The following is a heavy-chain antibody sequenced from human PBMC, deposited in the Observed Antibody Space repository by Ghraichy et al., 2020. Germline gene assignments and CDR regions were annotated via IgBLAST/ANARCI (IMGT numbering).Heavy chain of an antibody. D-gene: IGHD3-10*01. CDR2: IYYSGST. CDR3: AGKSRVWFGEMWYFDL. J-gene: IGHJ2*01. V-gene: IGHV4-31*03. CDR1: GGSISSGGYY. Sequence: TLSLTCTVSGGSISSGGYYWSWIRQHPGKGLEWIGYIYYSGSTYYNPSLKSRVTISVDTSKNQFSLKLSSVTAADTAVYYCAGKSRVWFGEMWYFDLWGRGTLVTVSS.